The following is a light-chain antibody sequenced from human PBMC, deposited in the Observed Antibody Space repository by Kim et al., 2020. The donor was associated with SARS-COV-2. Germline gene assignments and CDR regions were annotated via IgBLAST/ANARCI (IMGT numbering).Light chain of an antibody. CDR2: GAS. Sequence: DIQLTQSPSFLSASVGDRVTITCRASQGISNALAWYQQRPGKAPTLLIYGASTLRSGVPSRFSGSGSGAEFSLTISSLQAEDFATYFCQQSNSFPRTFGQGTRLEI. CDR3: QQSNSFPRT. J-gene: IGKJ5*01. V-gene: IGKV1-9*01. CDR1: QGISNA.